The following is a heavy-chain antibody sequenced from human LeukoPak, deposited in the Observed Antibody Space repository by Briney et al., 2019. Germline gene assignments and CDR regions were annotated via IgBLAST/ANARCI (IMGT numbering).Heavy chain of an antibody. CDR2: INHSGST. CDR3: ARLGSGSYRY. D-gene: IGHD3-10*02. V-gene: IGHV4-34*01. CDR1: GGSFSGYY. J-gene: IGHJ4*02. Sequence: PSETLSLTCAVYGGSFSGYYWSWIRQPPGKGLEWIGEINHSGSTNYNPSLKSRVTTSVDTSKNQFSLKLSSVTAADTAVYYCARLGSGSYRYWGQGTLVTVSS.